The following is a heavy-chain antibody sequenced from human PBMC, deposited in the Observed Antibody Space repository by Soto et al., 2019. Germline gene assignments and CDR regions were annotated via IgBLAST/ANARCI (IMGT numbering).Heavy chain of an antibody. J-gene: IGHJ4*02. CDR2: ISPSKGNT. Sequence: QVQLVQSGAEVKRPGASVKVSCKASGYPFTGTSGISWVRQAPGQGLEWMGWISPSKGNTDYAQTVQGRITMTTDTATTTAYMELRNLRSDDTAVYYCARVRGTTIDYRGQGTQVTVSS. CDR3: ARVRGTTIDY. V-gene: IGHV1-18*01. CDR1: GYPFTGTSG.